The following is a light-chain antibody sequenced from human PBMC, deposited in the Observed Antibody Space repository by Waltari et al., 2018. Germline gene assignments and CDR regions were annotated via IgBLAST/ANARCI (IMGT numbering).Light chain of an antibody. CDR1: QSVLYSSNNKNY. CDR2: WAS. V-gene: IGKV4-1*01. CDR3: QQYYSTPLT. J-gene: IGKJ4*01. Sequence: DIVMTQSPDSLAVSLGERATIHCKSTQSVLYSSNNKNYLAWYQQKPGQPPKLLIYWASTRESGVPDRFSGSGSGTDLTLTISSLQAEDVAVYYCQQYYSTPLTFGGGTKVEIK.